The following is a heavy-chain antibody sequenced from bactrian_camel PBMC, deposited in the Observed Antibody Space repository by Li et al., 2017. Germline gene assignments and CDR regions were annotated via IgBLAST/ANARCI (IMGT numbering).Heavy chain of an antibody. CDR2: ISSTDGTT. D-gene: IGHD6*01. Sequence: VQLVESGGGLVQPGGSLRLSCAASGFTFGTYHMSWVRQAPGKGLEWVSSISSTDGTTYYADSVKGRVTISRDNAKNTLYLQLNSLKTEDTAMYFCAKHVAAVASDWYDYWGQGTQVTVS. CDR1: GFTFGTYH. V-gene: IGHV3S40*01. J-gene: IGHJ4*01. CDR3: AKHVAAVASDWYDY.